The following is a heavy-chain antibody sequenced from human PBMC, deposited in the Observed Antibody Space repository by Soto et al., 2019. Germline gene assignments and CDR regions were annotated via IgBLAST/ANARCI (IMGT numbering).Heavy chain of an antibody. V-gene: IGHV1-46*03. CDR2: LNPSGGST. D-gene: IGHD3-9*01. Sequence: ASVKVSCKASGYTFTSYYMHWVRQAPGQGLEWMGILNPSGGSTSYAQKFQGRVTMTRDTSTSTVYMELSSLRSEDTAVYYCARNGGADWLFAPLRVGYYFDYWGQGTLVTVSS. CDR3: ARNGGADWLFAPLRVGYYFDY. J-gene: IGHJ4*02. CDR1: GYTFTSYY.